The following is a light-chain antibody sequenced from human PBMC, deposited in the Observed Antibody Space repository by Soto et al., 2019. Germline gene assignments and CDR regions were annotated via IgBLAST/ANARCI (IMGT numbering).Light chain of an antibody. J-gene: IGKJ1*01. Sequence: EIVLTQSPGTVSLSPGERATLSCRASQSVSSNYLAWYQQKPGQAPRLLIYGASSSATGLPDRFSGSGSGTEVTLTISRLEPADFSVYYCQQYGGLPRTFGQGTKVEIK. CDR2: GAS. CDR1: QSVSSNY. CDR3: QQYGGLPRT. V-gene: IGKV3-20*01.